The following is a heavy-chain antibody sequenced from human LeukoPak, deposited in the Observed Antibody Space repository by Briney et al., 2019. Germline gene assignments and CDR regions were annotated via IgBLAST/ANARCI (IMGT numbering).Heavy chain of an antibody. D-gene: IGHD1-14*01. CDR1: GYSFTSYW. Sequence: HGESLKTSCKGSGYSFTSYWIGWVRQMPGKGLEWMGIIYPGDSDTRYSPSFQGQVTISADKSISTAYLQWSSLKASDTAMYYCARRAGLGNPLYGMDVWCQGTTVTVFS. CDR2: IYPGDSDT. V-gene: IGHV5-51*01. CDR3: ARRAGLGNPLYGMDV. J-gene: IGHJ6*02.